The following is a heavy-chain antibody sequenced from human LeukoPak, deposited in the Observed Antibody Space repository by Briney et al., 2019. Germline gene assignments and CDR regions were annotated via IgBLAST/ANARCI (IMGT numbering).Heavy chain of an antibody. CDR2: INPNSGGT. Sequence: ASVKVSCKASGYTFTGYYMHWVRQAPGQGLEWMGRINPNSGGTNYAQKFQGRVTMTRDTSISTAYMELSRLRSDDTAVYYCARAKKYYYGSSGYPVYYYYMDVWGKGTTVTVSS. D-gene: IGHD3-22*01. J-gene: IGHJ6*03. V-gene: IGHV1-2*06. CDR3: ARAKKYYYGSSGYPVYYYYMDV. CDR1: GYTFTGYY.